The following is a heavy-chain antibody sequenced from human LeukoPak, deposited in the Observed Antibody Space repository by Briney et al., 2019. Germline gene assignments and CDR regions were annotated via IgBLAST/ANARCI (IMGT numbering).Heavy chain of an antibody. J-gene: IGHJ4*02. D-gene: IGHD3-22*01. CDR1: GGTFSSYA. CDR2: IMPILGIA. Sequence: ASVKVSCKASGGTFSSYAISWVRQAAGQGLEWMGRIMPILGIANYAQKFQGRVTTTADKSTSTAYMELSSLRSEDTAVYYCARMIETAYDSSGYDYWGQGTLVTVSS. V-gene: IGHV1-69*04. CDR3: ARMIETAYDSSGYDY.